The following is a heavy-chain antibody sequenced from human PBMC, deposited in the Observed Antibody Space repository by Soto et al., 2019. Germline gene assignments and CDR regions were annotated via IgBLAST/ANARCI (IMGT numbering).Heavy chain of an antibody. D-gene: IGHD2-2*02. CDR3: ATVVPVVEVPAAILTGLDV. CDR1: GDSISSSSYY. V-gene: IGHV4-39*01. Sequence: SETLSLTCTVSGDSISSSSYYWGWIRQPPGKGLEWIGSIYYSGSTYYNPSLKSRVTISVDTSKNQFSLKLNAVTAADTAVYYCATVVPVVEVPAAILTGLDVWGQGTTVTVS. CDR2: IYYSGST. J-gene: IGHJ6*02.